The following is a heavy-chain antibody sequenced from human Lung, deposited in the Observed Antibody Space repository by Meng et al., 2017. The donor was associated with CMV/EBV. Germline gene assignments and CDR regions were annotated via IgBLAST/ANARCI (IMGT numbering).Heavy chain of an antibody. D-gene: IGHD2-21*01. CDR3: AAAPDRGGTDCCALES. Sequence: GGPXRLXXAAPAFTVSSKYMTWVRRAPGKGMEWVSLIYSDGTAYYAESVKGRFTISRDVSKNTLYLQMNSLRAEDTAVYNCAAAPDRGGTDCCALESWGQGXQVTVSS. J-gene: IGHJ4*02. CDR2: IYSDGTA. V-gene: IGHV3-53*01. CDR1: AFTVSSKY.